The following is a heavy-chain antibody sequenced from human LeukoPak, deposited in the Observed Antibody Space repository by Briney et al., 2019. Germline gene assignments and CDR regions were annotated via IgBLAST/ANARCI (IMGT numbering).Heavy chain of an antibody. CDR2: IRADGST. V-gene: IGHV4-4*07. J-gene: IGHJ4*02. CDR1: GGSISSSF. Sequence: SETLSLTCSVSGGSISSSFWSWIRQPAGKGLEWIGRIRADGSTNYNPSLKSRITLSLDTPGNQVSLRLTSVTAADTAVYFCARAPAGCGGTCAFDYWGQGTQVTVSS. CDR3: ARAPAGCGGTCAFDY. D-gene: IGHD2-15*01.